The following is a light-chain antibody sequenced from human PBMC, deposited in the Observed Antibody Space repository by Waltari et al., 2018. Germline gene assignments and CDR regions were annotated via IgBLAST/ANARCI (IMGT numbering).Light chain of an antibody. Sequence: DIQMTQSPSSLSASIGDTITVTCRASQNIRTYLNWYQQKPAKAPKLLIFGASSLPRGVPSRFTGSASGTEFTLTITNLQPEDFATYYCQQSYSTPITFGPGTKVDIK. V-gene: IGKV1-39*01. J-gene: IGKJ3*01. CDR2: GAS. CDR1: QNIRTY. CDR3: QQSYSTPIT.